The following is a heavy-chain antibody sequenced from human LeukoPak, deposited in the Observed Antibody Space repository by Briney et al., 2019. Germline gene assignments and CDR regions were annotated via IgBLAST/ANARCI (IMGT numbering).Heavy chain of an antibody. Sequence: GRSLRLSCAASGFTFSSYAMHWVRQAPGKGLEWVAVISYDGSNKYYADSVKGRFTISRDNAKNSLYLQMNSLRAEDTAVYYCAKTKEDIVLMVYARGPGDYWGQGTLVTVSS. D-gene: IGHD2-8*01. CDR2: ISYDGSNK. CDR3: AKTKEDIVLMVYARGPGDY. CDR1: GFTFSSYA. V-gene: IGHV3-30-3*02. J-gene: IGHJ4*02.